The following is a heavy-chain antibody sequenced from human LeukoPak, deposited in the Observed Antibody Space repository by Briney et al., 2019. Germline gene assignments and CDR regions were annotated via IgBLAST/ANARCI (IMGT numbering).Heavy chain of an antibody. CDR1: GGSISSSNW. Sequence: SETLSLTCAVSGGSISSSNWWSWVRQPPGKGLEWIGYIYHSGSTYYNPSLKSRVTISVDRSKNQFSLKLSSVTAADTAVYYCARAESDYGDWFDPWGQGTLVTVSS. J-gene: IGHJ5*02. D-gene: IGHD3-16*01. CDR2: IYHSGST. V-gene: IGHV4-4*02. CDR3: ARAESDYGDWFDP.